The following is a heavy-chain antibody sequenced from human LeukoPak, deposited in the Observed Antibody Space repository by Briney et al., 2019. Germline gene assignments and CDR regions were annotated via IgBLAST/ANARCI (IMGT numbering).Heavy chain of an antibody. J-gene: IGHJ4*02. CDR2: IAHHGSNK. Sequence: GSLRLSCAASGFTFSSYAIHWVRQGPGKGLEWVAYIAHHGSNKYCADSVKGRFTISRDNSKRTLYLQMNSLRADDTAVYYCAKDGSWSCTDWGQGTLVTVSS. V-gene: IGHV3-30*02. CDR3: AKDGSWSCTD. D-gene: IGHD2-8*02. CDR1: GFTFSSYA.